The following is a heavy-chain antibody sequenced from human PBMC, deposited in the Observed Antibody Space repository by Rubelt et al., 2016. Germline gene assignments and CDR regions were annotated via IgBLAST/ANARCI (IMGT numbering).Heavy chain of an antibody. V-gene: IGHV4-34*11. CDR2: IYYSGST. D-gene: IGHD6-19*01. CDR1: GGSFSGYY. J-gene: IGHJ3*02. CDR3: ARSRSVAGDAFDI. Sequence: QVQLQQWGAGLLKPSETLSHTCAVYGGSFSGYYWSWIRQPPGKGLEWIGYIYYSGSTNYNPSLKGRVTISVDTSKNQFSLKLSSVTAADTAVYYCARSRSVAGDAFDIWGQGTMVTVSS.